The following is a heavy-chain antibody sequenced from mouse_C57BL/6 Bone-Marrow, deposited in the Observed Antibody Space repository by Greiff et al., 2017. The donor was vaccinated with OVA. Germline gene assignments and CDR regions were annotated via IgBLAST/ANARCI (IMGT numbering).Heavy chain of an antibody. CDR1: GFNIKDDY. CDR3: TTVVASFDY. J-gene: IGHJ2*01. D-gene: IGHD1-1*01. V-gene: IGHV14-4*01. CDR2: IDPENGDT. Sequence: VQLQQSGAELVRPGASVKLSCTASGFNIKDDYMHWVKQRPEQGLEWIGWIDPENGDTEYASKFQGKATITADTSSNTAYLQLSSLTSEDTAVYYCTTVVASFDYWGQGTTLTVSS.